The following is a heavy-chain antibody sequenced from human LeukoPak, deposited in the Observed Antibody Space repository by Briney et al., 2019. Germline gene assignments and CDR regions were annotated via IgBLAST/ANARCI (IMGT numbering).Heavy chain of an antibody. D-gene: IGHD3-3*01. CDR3: ARRAYDYWYFDL. CDR2: IYPGDSDT. Sequence: GESLQISCKGSGYSFTSYWIGWVRQLPGKGLEWMGIIYPGDSDTRYSPSFQGQVTISADKSIDTAYLQWSSLKASDTAMYYCARRAYDYWYFDLWGPGTLVSVSS. V-gene: IGHV5-51*01. J-gene: IGHJ2*01. CDR1: GYSFTSYW.